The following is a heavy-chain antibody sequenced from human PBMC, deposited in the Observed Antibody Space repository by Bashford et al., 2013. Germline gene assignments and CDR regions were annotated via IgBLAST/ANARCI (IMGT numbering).Heavy chain of an antibody. V-gene: IGHV1-2*02. CDR3: GRGVQTFDP. J-gene: IGHJ5*02. CDR1: GYTFTDIY. D-gene: IGHD1-1*01. CDR2: INPNTGAT. Sequence: ASVKVSCKASGYTFTDIYLYWVRQAPGQGLEWMGYINPNTGATNYAQKFQGRVTLTRDTSISTAYMELNSLTSDDTAVYFCGRGVQTFDPWGQGTLVTVSS.